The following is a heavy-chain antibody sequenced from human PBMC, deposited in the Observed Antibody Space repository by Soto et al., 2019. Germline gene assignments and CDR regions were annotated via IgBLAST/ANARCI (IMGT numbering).Heavy chain of an antibody. Sequence: QVQLVESGGGVVQPGKSLRLSCAASGFALNVYGIHWVRQAPGKGLEWVAIMWYDGNRKNYVDSVNGRFTISRDSSKNIGYLQMNNLRAEATAVYYCSKESTPPYFDSWGQGTLGTVSS. CDR3: SKESTPPYFDS. J-gene: IGHJ4*02. CDR1: GFALNVYG. CDR2: MWYDGNRK. V-gene: IGHV3-33*06.